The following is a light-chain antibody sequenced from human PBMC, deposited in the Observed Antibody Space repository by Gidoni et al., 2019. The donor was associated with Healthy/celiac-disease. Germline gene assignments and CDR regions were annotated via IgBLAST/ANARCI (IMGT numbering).Light chain of an antibody. Sequence: ELVMTQSPATLSVSPGERATLSCRASQSVSSNLAWYQQKPGQAPRILIYGASTRATGIPARFSGSGSVTEFTLTISSLQSEDFAVYYCQQYNNWPPYTFGQGTKLEIK. CDR3: QQYNNWPPYT. J-gene: IGKJ2*01. V-gene: IGKV3-15*01. CDR2: GAS. CDR1: QSVSSN.